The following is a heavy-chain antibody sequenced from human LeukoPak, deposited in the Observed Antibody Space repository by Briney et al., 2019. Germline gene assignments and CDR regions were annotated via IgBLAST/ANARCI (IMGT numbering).Heavy chain of an antibody. CDR1: GYSINSGYF. D-gene: IGHD3-22*01. CDR3: ARHRLFDSSGYYYDLDY. CDR2: MYHSGST. V-gene: IGHV4-38-2*01. J-gene: IGHJ4*02. Sequence: SETLSLTCAVSGYSINSGYFWGWIRQPPGKGLEYIGSMYHSGSTYHNPSLKSRVTISVDTSKNQFSLKLTSVTAADTAVYYCARHRLFDSSGYYYDLDYWGQGTLVTVSS.